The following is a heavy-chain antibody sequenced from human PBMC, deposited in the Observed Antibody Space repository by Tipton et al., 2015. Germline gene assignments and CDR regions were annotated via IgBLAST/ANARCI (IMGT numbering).Heavy chain of an antibody. V-gene: IGHV3-7*03. J-gene: IGHJ4*02. D-gene: IGHD3-3*01. CDR1: GFTFSSYW. Sequence: GSLRLSCAASGFTFSSYWMSWVRQAPGKGLEWVANIKQDGSEKYYVDSVKGRFTISRDNAKNSLYLQMNSLRAEDTAVYYCARDILNDFCSGWPEEYWGQGTLVTVSS. CDR2: IKQDGSEK. CDR3: ARDILNDFCSGWPEEY.